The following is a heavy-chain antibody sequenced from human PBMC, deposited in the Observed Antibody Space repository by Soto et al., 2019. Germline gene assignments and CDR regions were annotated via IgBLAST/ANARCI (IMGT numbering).Heavy chain of an antibody. D-gene: IGHD6-6*01. J-gene: IGHJ4*02. CDR3: AGGIAARPLGY. CDR1: GGSISSGGSF. CDR2: IYHSGST. V-gene: IGHV4-30-2*01. Sequence: QLPLQESGSGLVKPSQTLSLTCAVSGGSISSGGSFWSWIRQPPGKGLEWIGYIYHSGSTYYNPSLKSRVTISVDRSKNQFSLKLSSVTAADTAVYYCAGGIAARPLGYWGQGTLVTVSS.